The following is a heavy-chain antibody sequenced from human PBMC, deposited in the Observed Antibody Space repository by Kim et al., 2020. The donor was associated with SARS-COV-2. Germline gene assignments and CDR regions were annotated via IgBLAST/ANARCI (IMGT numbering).Heavy chain of an antibody. J-gene: IGHJ4*02. Sequence: GGSLRLSCAASGFTFSSYSMNWVRQAPGKGLEWVSSICYSSSYIYYAHSVKGRFTISRDNAQNTLFLQMNSLRAEDTAVYFCAKSLREDFWSGAEGCWGKGTLATVSA. CDR1: GFTFSSYS. CDR2: ICYSSSYI. CDR3: AKSLREDFWSGAEGC. V-gene: IGHV3-21*01. D-gene: IGHD3-3*01.